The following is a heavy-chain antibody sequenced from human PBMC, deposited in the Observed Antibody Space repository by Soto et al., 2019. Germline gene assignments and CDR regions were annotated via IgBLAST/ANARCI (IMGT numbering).Heavy chain of an antibody. D-gene: IGHD1-1*01. J-gene: IGHJ3*02. CDR1: GFTFSSYA. Sequence: GGSLRLSCAASGFTFSSYAMIWVRQAPGKGLEWVSAISGSGGSTYYADSVKGRFTISRDNSKNTLYLQMNSLRAEDTAVYYCAKDYNGSPKAFDIWGQGTMVTVSS. CDR3: AKDYNGSPKAFDI. CDR2: ISGSGGST. V-gene: IGHV3-23*01.